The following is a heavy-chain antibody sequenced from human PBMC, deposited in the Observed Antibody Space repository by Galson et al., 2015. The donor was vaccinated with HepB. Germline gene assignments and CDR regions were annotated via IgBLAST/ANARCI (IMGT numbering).Heavy chain of an antibody. CDR2: IIPIFGTA. CDR1: GDTFSNYG. CDR3: ARGPYSGSSLRYFDY. D-gene: IGHD6-6*01. Sequence: SVKVSCKASGDTFSNYGISWVRQAPGRGLEWMGGIIPIFGTAKYAQRFQGRVTITADKSTNTVYMELSSLRSDDTAVYYCARGPYSGSSLRYFDYWGQGTLVTVSS. J-gene: IGHJ4*02. V-gene: IGHV1-69*06.